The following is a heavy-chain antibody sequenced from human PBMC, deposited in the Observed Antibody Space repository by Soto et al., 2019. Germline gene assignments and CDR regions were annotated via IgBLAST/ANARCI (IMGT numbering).Heavy chain of an antibody. CDR1: GGSITSYY. J-gene: IGHJ6*02. CDR3: ARDLWVRGVIIGPDYYYGMDV. V-gene: IGHV4-59*01. Sequence: SETPSLTCTVSGGSITSYYWSWIRQPPGKRLEWIGYIYHSGSTNYNPSLKSRVTISVDTSKNQFSLKLSSVTAADTAVYYCARDLWVRGVIIGPDYYYGMDVWGQGPTVTVS. CDR2: IYHSGST. D-gene: IGHD3-10*01.